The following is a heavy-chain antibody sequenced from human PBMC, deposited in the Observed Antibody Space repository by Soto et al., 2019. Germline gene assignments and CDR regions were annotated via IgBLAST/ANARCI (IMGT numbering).Heavy chain of an antibody. D-gene: IGHD3-10*01. Sequence: PSETLSLTCTVSGGSINNSSFYWGWVRQPPKKRLEWIGSIYYSGSAYYNPSLKSRLTISVDTSKNQFSLNLSSVTAADTAVYFCARRPLVRGIIPYYFDSWGQGTLVTVSS. CDR1: GGSINNSSFY. CDR2: IYYSGSA. J-gene: IGHJ4*02. CDR3: ARRPLVRGIIPYYFDS. V-gene: IGHV4-39*01.